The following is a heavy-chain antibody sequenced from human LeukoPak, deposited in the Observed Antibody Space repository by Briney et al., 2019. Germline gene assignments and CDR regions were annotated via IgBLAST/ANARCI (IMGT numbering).Heavy chain of an antibody. CDR3: ARVGGYSYGTPWFDP. Sequence: PGGSLRLSCAASGFTFSSYWMSWVRQAPGKGLEWVSVIYSGGSTYYADSVKGRFTISRHNSKNTLYLQMNSLRAEDTAVYYCARVGGYSYGTPWFDPWGQGTLVTVSS. CDR1: GFTFSSYW. J-gene: IGHJ5*02. V-gene: IGHV3-53*04. CDR2: IYSGGST. D-gene: IGHD5-18*01.